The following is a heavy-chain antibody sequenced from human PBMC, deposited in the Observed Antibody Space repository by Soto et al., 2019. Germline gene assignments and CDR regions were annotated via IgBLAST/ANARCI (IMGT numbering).Heavy chain of an antibody. Sequence: HLVQSGPEVKKPGASITVSCKTSGDTFTNFGLSWVRQAPGQGLEWMGWIATYNSNRNYAQKFQGRLTLTTDTSTSTAYMELKNLGDDDAAVYYCARVVRGVVNWFDPWVQGNLVTVSS. D-gene: IGHD3-10*01. CDR1: GDTFTNFG. J-gene: IGHJ5*02. CDR3: ARVVRGVVNWFDP. V-gene: IGHV1-18*01. CDR2: IATYNSNR.